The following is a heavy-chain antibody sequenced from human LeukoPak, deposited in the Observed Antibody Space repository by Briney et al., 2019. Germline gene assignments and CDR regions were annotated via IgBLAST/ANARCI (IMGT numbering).Heavy chain of an antibody. J-gene: IGHJ3*02. CDR3: ARGWIQLVDAFDI. Sequence: SETLSLTCTVSGGSISSGGYYWSWIRQHPGKGLEWIGYIYYSGSTYYNPSLKSRVTISVDTSKNQFSLKLSSVTAADTAVYYCARGWIQLVDAFDIRGQGTMVTVSS. CDR2: IYYSGST. D-gene: IGHD5-18*01. V-gene: IGHV4-31*03. CDR1: GGSISSGGYY.